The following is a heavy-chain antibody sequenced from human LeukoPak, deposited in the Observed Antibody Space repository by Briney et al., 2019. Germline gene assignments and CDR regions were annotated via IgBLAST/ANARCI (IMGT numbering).Heavy chain of an antibody. J-gene: IGHJ4*02. CDR3: AKVVAGNIDYYFDY. CDR2: IWFDGSNK. CDR1: GFIFSNDA. V-gene: IGHV3-30*02. Sequence: GGSPRLSCAASGFIFSNDAMHWVRQAPGKGLEWVAFIWFDGSNKHYADSVKGRFTISRDNSKNTVYLQMRNLRVEHTAVYYCAKVVAGNIDYYFDYWGQGILVTVSS. D-gene: IGHD2/OR15-2a*01.